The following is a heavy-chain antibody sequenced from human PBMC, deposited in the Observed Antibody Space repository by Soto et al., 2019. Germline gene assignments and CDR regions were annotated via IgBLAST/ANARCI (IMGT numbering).Heavy chain of an antibody. V-gene: IGHV4-30-4*01. J-gene: IGHJ4*02. D-gene: IGHD3-16*02. CDR1: GGSISSGDYY. CDR3: ARGGGLYDYVWGRYRQLDY. Sequence: PSETLSLTCTVSGGSISSGDYYWSWIRQPPGKGLEWIGYIYYSGSTYYNPSLKSRVTISVDTSKNQFSLKLSSVTAADTAVYYCARGGGLYDYVWGRYRQLDYWGQGTLVTVSS. CDR2: IYYSGST.